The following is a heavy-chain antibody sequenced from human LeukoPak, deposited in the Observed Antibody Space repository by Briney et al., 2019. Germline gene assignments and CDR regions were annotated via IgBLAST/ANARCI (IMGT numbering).Heavy chain of an antibody. Sequence: PGGSLRLSCAASGFTFSSYSMNWVRQAPGKGLDWVSYISSSSSTIYYADSVKGRFTISRDNAKNSLYLQMNSLRDEDTAVYYCARDQGDCSGGSCYDVGWFDPWGQGTLVTVSS. CDR3: ARDQGDCSGGSCYDVGWFDP. V-gene: IGHV3-48*02. CDR2: ISSSSSTI. CDR1: GFTFSSYS. D-gene: IGHD2-15*01. J-gene: IGHJ5*02.